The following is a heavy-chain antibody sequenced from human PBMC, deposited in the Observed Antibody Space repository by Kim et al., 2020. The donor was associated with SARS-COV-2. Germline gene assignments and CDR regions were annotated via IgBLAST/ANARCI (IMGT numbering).Heavy chain of an antibody. CDR3: AKDSGSQGKWFGEYYYGMDV. D-gene: IGHD3-10*01. V-gene: IGHV3-30*18. J-gene: IGHJ6*02. Sequence: GGSLRLSCAASGFTFSSYGMHWVRQAPGKGLEWVAVISYDGSNKYYADSVKGRFTISRDNSKNTLYLQMNSLRAEDTAVYYCAKDSGSQGKWFGEYYYGMDVWGQGTTVTVSS. CDR1: GFTFSSYG. CDR2: ISYDGSNK.